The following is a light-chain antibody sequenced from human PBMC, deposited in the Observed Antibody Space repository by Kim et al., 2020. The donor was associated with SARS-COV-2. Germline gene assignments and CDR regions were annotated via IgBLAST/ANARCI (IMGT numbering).Light chain of an antibody. CDR1: SSDVGGYNY. V-gene: IGLV2-11*01. CDR3: CSYSGSYTWV. J-gene: IGLJ3*02. CDR2: DVN. Sequence: GQSVTISCTGTSSDVGGYNYVSWYQHHPGKAPKVMIYDVNKRPSGVPDRFSGSKSGHTASLTISGLQADDEADYYCCSYSGSYTWVFGGGTQLTVL.